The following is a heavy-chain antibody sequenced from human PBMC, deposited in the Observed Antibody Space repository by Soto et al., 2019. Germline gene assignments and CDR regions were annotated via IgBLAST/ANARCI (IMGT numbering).Heavy chain of an antibody. J-gene: IGHJ4*02. D-gene: IGHD1-26*01. CDR3: ARLTWEFDTNSPLDY. Sequence: VASVKVSCKASGYPFSSYGISWVRQAPGQGLEWMGWVSANSGNTNYAQELQGRVTMTTDAATSTAYMELRSLRSDDTAVYYYARLTWEFDTNSPLDYWGQGTLVTVSS. CDR1: GYPFSSYG. V-gene: IGHV1-18*04. CDR2: VSANSGNT.